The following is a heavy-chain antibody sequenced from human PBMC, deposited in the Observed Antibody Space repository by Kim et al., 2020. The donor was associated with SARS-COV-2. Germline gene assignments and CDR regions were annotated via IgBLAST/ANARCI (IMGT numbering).Heavy chain of an antibody. D-gene: IGHD2-8*01. CDR3: TTGYCTNGVCLP. Sequence: GGSLRLSCAASGFTFSNAWMSWVRQATGKGLEWVGRVKSKTAGGTTDYAAPVKGRFTISRDDSKNTVYLQMNSLKIEDTAMYYCTTGYCTNGVCLPWGQGTLVTVSS. J-gene: IGHJ4*02. V-gene: IGHV3-15*01. CDR2: VKSKTAGGTT. CDR1: GFTFSNAW.